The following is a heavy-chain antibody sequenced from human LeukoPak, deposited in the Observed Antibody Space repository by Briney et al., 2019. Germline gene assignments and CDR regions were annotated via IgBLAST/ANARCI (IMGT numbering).Heavy chain of an antibody. CDR1: GGSISSSSYY. CDR2: IYYSGST. J-gene: IGHJ2*01. V-gene: IGHV4-39*07. CDR3: ARNWYFDL. Sequence: SETLSLTCTVSGGSISSSSYYWGWIRQPPGKGLEWIGSIYYSGSTYYNPSLKSRVTISVDTSKNQFSLNLSSVTAADTAVYYCARNWYFDLWGRGTLATVSS.